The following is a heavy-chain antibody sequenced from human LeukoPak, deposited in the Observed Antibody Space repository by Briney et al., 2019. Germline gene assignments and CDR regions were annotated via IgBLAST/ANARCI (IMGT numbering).Heavy chain of an antibody. J-gene: IGHJ5*02. CDR2: VNPNNGDT. V-gene: IGHV1-2*02. CDR3: ARVCGGDCYSVFDP. Sequence: ASVKVSCKASGYTFTVYYMHWVRQAPGQGLEWVGWVNPNNGDTKFAQRFQGRVTMTRDTSISTAYMELSSLRSDDTAVYYCARVCGGDCYSVFDPWGQGTLVTVSS. CDR1: GYTFTVYY. D-gene: IGHD2-21*02.